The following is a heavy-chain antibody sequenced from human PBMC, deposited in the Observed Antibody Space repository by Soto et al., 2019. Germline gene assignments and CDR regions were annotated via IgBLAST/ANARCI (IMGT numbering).Heavy chain of an antibody. CDR1: GGTFSSYA. D-gene: IGHD3-22*01. Sequence: QVQLVQSGAEVKKPGSSVKVSCKASGGTFSSYAISWVRQAPGQGLEGMGGIIPIFGTANYAQKFQGRVTITADESTSTAYMELSSLRSEDTAVYYCARATYYYDSSGYYYPQYYFDYWGQGTLVTVSS. J-gene: IGHJ4*02. CDR2: IIPIFGTA. V-gene: IGHV1-69*01. CDR3: ARATYYYDSSGYYYPQYYFDY.